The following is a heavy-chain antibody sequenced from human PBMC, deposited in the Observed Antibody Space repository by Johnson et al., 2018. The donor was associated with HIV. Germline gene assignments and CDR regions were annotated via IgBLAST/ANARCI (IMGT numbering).Heavy chain of an antibody. CDR3: ARARVGYSFAGWGTDAFDI. CDR2: IKQDGSEK. CDR1: GFSFSSYW. D-gene: IGHD5-18*01. Sequence: VQLVESGGGLVQPGGSLRLYCAASGFSFSSYWMTWVRQAPGKGLEWVASIKQDGSEKYYVDSVKGRFTISRDNAKNSLYLQLNSLRAEDTAVYYCARARVGYSFAGWGTDAFDIWGQGTMVTVSS. J-gene: IGHJ3*02. V-gene: IGHV3-7*05.